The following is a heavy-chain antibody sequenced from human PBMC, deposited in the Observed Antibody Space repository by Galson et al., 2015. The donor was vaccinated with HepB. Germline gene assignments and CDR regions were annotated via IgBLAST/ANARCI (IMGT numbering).Heavy chain of an antibody. CDR1: GFTFTSSA. J-gene: IGHJ4*02. V-gene: IGHV1-58*01. D-gene: IGHD1-26*01. CDR3: AADGELLRDEEGYYFDY. Sequence: SVKVSCKASGFTFTSSAVQWVRQARGQRLEWIGWIVVGSGNTNYAQKFQERVTITRDMSTSTAYMELSSLRSEDTAVYYCAADGELLRDEEGYYFDYWGQGTLVTVSS. CDR2: IVVGSGNT.